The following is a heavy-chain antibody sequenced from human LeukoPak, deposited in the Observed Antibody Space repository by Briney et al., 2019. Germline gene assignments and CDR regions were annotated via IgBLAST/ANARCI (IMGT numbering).Heavy chain of an antibody. CDR3: AKGSYYDSSGSFYFDY. D-gene: IGHD3-22*01. CDR2: ISGSGTTT. J-gene: IGHJ4*02. Sequence: GGSLSLSCAASGFAFSSYATTWVRQAPGQGLDWVSAISGSGTTTYTADSVKGRFTISRDPSKNTLYVQVNSLGTEDTAAYYCAKGSYYDSSGSFYFDYWGQGTLVTVSS. CDR1: GFAFSSYA. V-gene: IGHV3-23*01.